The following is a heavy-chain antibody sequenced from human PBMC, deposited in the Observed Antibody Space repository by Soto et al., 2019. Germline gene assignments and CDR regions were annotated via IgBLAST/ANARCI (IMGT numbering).Heavy chain of an antibody. V-gene: IGHV3-23*01. CDR3: AKGRGLWGYFDY. CDR2: ISGSGGST. Sequence: EVQLLESGGGLVQPGGSLRLSCAASGFTFSSYAMSWVRQAPGKGLEWVSSISGSGGSTYYADSVKGRFTISRDNSKNTRYLQMNSLRAEDTAVYYCAKGRGLWGYFDYWGQGTLVTVSS. D-gene: IGHD3-16*01. CDR1: GFTFSSYA. J-gene: IGHJ4*02.